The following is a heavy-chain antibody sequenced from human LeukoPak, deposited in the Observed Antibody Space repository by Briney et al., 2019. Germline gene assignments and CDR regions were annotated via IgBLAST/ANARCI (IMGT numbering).Heavy chain of an antibody. CDR1: GFTFSSYA. CDR2: ISYDGSNK. V-gene: IGHV3-30*04. J-gene: IGHJ2*01. Sequence: GGSLRLSCAASGFTFSSYAMHWVRQAPGKGLEWVAVISYDGSNKYYADSVKGRFTISRDNSKNTLYLQMNSLRAEDTAVYYCAKRATLDDWYFDLWGRGTLVTVSS. CDR3: AKRATLDDWYFDL.